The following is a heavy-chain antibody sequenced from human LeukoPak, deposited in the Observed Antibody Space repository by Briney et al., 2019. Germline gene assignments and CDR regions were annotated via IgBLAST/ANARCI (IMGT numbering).Heavy chain of an antibody. CDR3: ARDIGYNSGAYYFDY. Sequence: GASVKVSCKASGYTFSNYGISWVRQAPGQGLEWMGWISPYNGSTNSAQKLQGRVAMSTDTSTSTAYMELRSLRSDDTAVYYCARDIGYNSGAYYFDYWGQGTLVTVSS. J-gene: IGHJ4*02. CDR1: GYTFSNYG. V-gene: IGHV1-18*01. D-gene: IGHD5-18*01. CDR2: ISPYNGST.